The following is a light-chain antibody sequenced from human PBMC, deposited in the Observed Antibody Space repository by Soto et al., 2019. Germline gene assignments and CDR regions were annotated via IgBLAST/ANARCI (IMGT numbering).Light chain of an antibody. Sequence: EIVVTQSPGTLSVSPGERATLSCRASQGIGTNLAWYQQRPGQAPRLLIYAASSRATDIPARFTGRGSGTEFTLTISSLQSEDFAVYFCQQNNNGPLYTLGPGTKLEI. CDR1: QGIGTN. J-gene: IGKJ2*01. V-gene: IGKV3-15*01. CDR3: QQNNNGPLYT. CDR2: AAS.